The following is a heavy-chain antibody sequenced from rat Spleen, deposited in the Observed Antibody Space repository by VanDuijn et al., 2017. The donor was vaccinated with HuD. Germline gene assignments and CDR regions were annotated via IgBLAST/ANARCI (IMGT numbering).Heavy chain of an antibody. CDR1: GFTFNNFW. V-gene: IGHV5-31*01. Sequence: EVQLVESGGGLVQPGRSLKLSCVASGFTFNNFWMTWLRQAPGKGLEWIASISNTGSSAYYPDSVKGRFTFSRDNAKSTLYLQMNSLRSEDTATYYCTRSGLFITGYFFDYWGQGVTVTVSS. D-gene: IGHD1-1*01. J-gene: IGHJ2*01. CDR3: TRSGLFITGYFFDY. CDR2: ISNTGSSA.